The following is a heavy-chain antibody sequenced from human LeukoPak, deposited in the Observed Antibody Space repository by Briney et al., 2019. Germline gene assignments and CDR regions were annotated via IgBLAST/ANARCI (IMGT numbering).Heavy chain of an antibody. V-gene: IGHV4-39*07. CDR2: IYYSGST. CDR3: ARGPSHSDY. Sequence: PSETLSLTCTVSGGSISSSSYYWGWIRQPPGKGLEWIGSIYYSGSTYYNPSLKSRVTISVDTSKNQFSLKLSSVTAADTAVYYCARGPSHSDYWGQGTLVTVSS. CDR1: GGSISSSSYY. J-gene: IGHJ4*02.